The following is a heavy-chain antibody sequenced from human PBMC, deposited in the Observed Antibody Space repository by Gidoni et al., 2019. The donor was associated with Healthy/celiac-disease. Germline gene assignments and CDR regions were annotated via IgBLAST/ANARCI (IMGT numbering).Heavy chain of an antibody. CDR3: AKGTYGDYLLVDY. CDR1: GFTVSSYA. Sequence: EVQLLESGGGLVQPGGSLRLSCADSGFTVSSYAMSWVRQAPGKGLEWVSAISGSGGSTYYADSVKGRFTISRDNSKNTLYLQMNSLRAEDTAVYYCAKGTYGDYLLVDYWGQGTLVTVSS. CDR2: ISGSGGST. J-gene: IGHJ4*02. V-gene: IGHV3-23*01. D-gene: IGHD4-17*01.